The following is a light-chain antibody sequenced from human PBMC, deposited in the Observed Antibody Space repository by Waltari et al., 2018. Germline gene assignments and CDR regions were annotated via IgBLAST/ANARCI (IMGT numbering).Light chain of an antibody. Sequence: QTVVTQEPSLSVSPGGTVTLTCALSSGSLSTTSYATWYQQTPGQAPTTLVYKPNARSSGVPDRFSGSILGNTAALTITVAQADDESDYYCALYMGSGIWVFGGGTRLTVL. J-gene: IGLJ3*02. V-gene: IGLV8-61*01. CDR3: ALYMGSGIWV. CDR2: KPN. CDR1: SGSLSTTSY.